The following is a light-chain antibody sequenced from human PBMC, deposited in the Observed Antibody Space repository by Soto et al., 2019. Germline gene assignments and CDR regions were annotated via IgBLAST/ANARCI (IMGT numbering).Light chain of an antibody. V-gene: IGKV1-39*01. CDR3: QQSYSMPYT. Sequence: DIQMTQSPSSQTASVGDRVTITCRASQTVNAYLNWYQQKSGTAPKIVIYEASTLQPGVPSRFSGSGFGPDFTLTISSLQPEDFATYFCQQSYSMPYTFGQGTKLEF. J-gene: IGKJ2*01. CDR2: EAS. CDR1: QTVNAY.